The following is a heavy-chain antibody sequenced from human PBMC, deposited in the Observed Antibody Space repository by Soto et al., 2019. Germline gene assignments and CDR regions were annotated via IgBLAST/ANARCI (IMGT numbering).Heavy chain of an antibody. CDR3: AAFGYSYGFDY. Sequence: ASVKVSCKASGFTFTSSAVQWVRQARGQRLEWIGWIVVGSGNTNYAQKFQERVTITRDMSTSTAYMKMSSMRSEYTAVYYCAAFGYSYGFDYWGQGTLVTVSS. CDR2: IVVGSGNT. D-gene: IGHD5-18*01. J-gene: IGHJ4*02. CDR1: GFTFTSSA. V-gene: IGHV1-58*01.